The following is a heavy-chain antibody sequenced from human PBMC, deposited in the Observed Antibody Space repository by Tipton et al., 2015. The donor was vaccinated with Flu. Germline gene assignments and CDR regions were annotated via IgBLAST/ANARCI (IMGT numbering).Heavy chain of an antibody. Sequence: QSGPEVKKPGASVKVSCKASGYTFTSYGISWVRQAPGQGLEWMGWISAYNGNTNFAQKFQGRVTMTTDTSTTTAYMELRSLRSDDTAVYYCARVHYGDYVLYYFDYWGQGTLVTVSS. J-gene: IGHJ4*02. CDR3: ARVHYGDYVLYYFDY. V-gene: IGHV1-18*04. CDR2: ISAYNGNT. D-gene: IGHD4-17*01. CDR1: GYTFTSYG.